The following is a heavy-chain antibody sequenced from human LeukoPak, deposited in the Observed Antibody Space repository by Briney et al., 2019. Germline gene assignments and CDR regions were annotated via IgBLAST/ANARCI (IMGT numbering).Heavy chain of an antibody. CDR3: ARGGLGTWAQGY. V-gene: IGHV3-23*01. CDR1: GFTFSSYA. Sequence: PGGSLRLSCAASGFTFSSYAMSWVRQAPGKGLEWVSAISGSGGSTYYADSVKGRFTISRDNSKNTLYLQMNSLRAEDTAVYYCARGGLGTWAQGYWGQGTLVTVSS. D-gene: IGHD1-1*01. J-gene: IGHJ4*02. CDR2: ISGSGGST.